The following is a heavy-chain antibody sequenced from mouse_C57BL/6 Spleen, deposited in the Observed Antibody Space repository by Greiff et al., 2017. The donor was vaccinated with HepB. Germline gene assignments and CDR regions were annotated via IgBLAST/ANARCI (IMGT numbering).Heavy chain of an antibody. V-gene: IGHV1-19*01. J-gene: IGHJ1*03. CDR3: ARYGYDRYFDV. CDR1: GYTFTDYY. CDR2: INPYNGGT. Sequence: VQLQQSGPVLVKPGASVKMSCKASGYTFTDYYMNWVKQSHGKSLEWIGVINPYNGGTSYNQKFKGKATLTVDKSSSTAYMELNSLTSEDSAVYYCARYGYDRYFDVWGTGTTVTVSS. D-gene: IGHD2-2*01.